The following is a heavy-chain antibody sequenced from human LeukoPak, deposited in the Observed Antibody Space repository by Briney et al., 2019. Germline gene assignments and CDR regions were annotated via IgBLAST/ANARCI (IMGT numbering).Heavy chain of an antibody. CDR3: ARDFGPNSDAFDI. CDR1: GYTFTGYY. CDR2: INPNSGGT. V-gene: IGHV1-2*04. J-gene: IGHJ3*02. D-gene: IGHD4-23*01. Sequence: GASVKVSCKASGYTFTGYYMHWVRQAPGQGLEWMGRINPNSGGTNYAQKFQGWVTMTRDTSISTAYMELSRLRSDDTAVYYCARDFGPNSDAFDIWGQGTMVTVSS.